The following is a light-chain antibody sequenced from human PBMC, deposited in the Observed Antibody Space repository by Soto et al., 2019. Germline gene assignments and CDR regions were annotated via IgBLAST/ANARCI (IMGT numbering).Light chain of an antibody. CDR2: GAS. V-gene: IGKV3-20*01. Sequence: EIVLTQSPGTLSLSPGERATLSCRASQSVSSSYLAWYQQKPGQAPRLLIYGASSRATGIPERFSGSGSGTDFTLTISRLEPEDFAVYYCQQYGSSLSWTFGQGNKVEIK. CDR3: QQYGSSLSWT. CDR1: QSVSSSY. J-gene: IGKJ1*01.